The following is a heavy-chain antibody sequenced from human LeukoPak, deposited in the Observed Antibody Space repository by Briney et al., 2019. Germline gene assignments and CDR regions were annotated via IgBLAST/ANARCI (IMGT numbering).Heavy chain of an antibody. CDR1: GFTFSSYG. J-gene: IGHJ3*02. D-gene: IGHD3-10*01. CDR2: IWYDGSNK. CDR3: ARGAYGSGTYHDFDI. V-gene: IGHV3-33*01. Sequence: GRSLRLSCAASGFTFSSYGMHWVRQAPGKGLEWVAVIWYDGSNKYYVDSVKGRFTISRDNSKNTLYLQMNSLRAVDTAVYYCARGAYGSGTYHDFDIWGQGTMVTVSS.